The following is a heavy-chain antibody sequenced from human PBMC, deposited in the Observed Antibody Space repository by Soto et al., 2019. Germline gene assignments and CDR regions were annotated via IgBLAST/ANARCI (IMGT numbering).Heavy chain of an antibody. D-gene: IGHD3-10*01. V-gene: IGHV2-5*02. CDR1: GFSLSTSGVG. CDR2: IYWGDDK. CDR3: AHCPVWFGESGMDV. J-gene: IGHJ6*02. Sequence: QITLKESGPTLVKPTQTLTLTCTFSGFSLSTSGVGVGWIRQPPGKALEWLALIYWGDDKRYSPSLKSRLTITKDTSKNQVVLTMTNMDPVDTATSYCAHCPVWFGESGMDVWGQGTTVTVSS.